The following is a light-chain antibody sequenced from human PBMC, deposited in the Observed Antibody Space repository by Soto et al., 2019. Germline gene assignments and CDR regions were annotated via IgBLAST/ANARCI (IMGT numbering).Light chain of an antibody. CDR2: KAS. V-gene: IGKV1-5*03. J-gene: IGKJ1*01. CDR1: QSISSW. Sequence: DIQMTQSPSTLPASVGDRVTITCRASQSISSWLAWYQQKPGKAPKLRIYKASSLESGVPSRFSGSGSGTEFTLTISSLQPDDFATYYCQQYNSYPWTFGQGTKVDNK. CDR3: QQYNSYPWT.